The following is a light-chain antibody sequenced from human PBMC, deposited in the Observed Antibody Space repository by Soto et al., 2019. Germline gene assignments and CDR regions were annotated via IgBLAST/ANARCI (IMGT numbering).Light chain of an antibody. CDR2: DAS. V-gene: IGKV3-11*01. J-gene: IGKJ4*01. CDR1: QSVSSY. CDR3: QHRRNWLA. Sequence: EIVLTQSPATLSLSPGERATLSCRASQSVSSYLAWYQQKPGQAPRLLIYDASNRATGIPARFSGSGSGTDFTLTITSLEREDFAVYYCQHRRNWLAFGGGTKVEIK.